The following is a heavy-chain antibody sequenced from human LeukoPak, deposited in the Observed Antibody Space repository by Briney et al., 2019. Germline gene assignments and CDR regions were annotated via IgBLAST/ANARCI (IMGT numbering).Heavy chain of an antibody. V-gene: IGHV4-30-4*08. CDR2: IYYSGST. CDR3: ARGAYYPVFDY. D-gene: IGHD3-10*01. Sequence: SQTLSLTCTVSVGPLSSGDYYWRWIPQPPGKGLEWIGYIYYSGSTYYNPSLKGRVTISVATSKNQFSLKLSSVTAADTAVYYCARGAYYPVFDYWGQGTLVTVSS. CDR1: VGPLSSGDYY. J-gene: IGHJ4*02.